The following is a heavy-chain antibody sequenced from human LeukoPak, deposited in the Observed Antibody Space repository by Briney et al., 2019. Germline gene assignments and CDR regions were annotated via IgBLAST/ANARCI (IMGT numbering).Heavy chain of an antibody. CDR2: IYHSGST. CDR3: ARDESDYYFDY. V-gene: IGHV4-4*02. J-gene: IGHJ4*02. CDR1: GGSISSSNW. Sequence: SETLSLTCTVSGGSISSSNWWSWVRQPPGKGLEWIGEIYHSGSTNYNPSLKSRVAISVDKSKNQFSLKLSSVTAADTAVYYCARDESDYYFDYWGQGTLVTVSS.